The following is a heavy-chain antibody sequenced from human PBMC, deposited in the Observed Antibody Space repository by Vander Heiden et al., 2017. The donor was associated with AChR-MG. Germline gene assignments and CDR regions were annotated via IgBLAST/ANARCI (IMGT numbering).Heavy chain of an antibody. CDR3: ARVLWFRTDYYYGMDV. Sequence: QVQLVQSGAEVKTPGSSVKVSCQASGGTFSSYAISWVRQAPGQGLEWMGGIIPIFGTANYAQKFQGRVTITADESTSTAYMELSSLRSEDTAVYYCARVLWFRTDYYYGMDVWGQGTTVTVSS. J-gene: IGHJ6*02. CDR1: GGTFSSYA. CDR2: IIPIFGTA. V-gene: IGHV1-69*01. D-gene: IGHD3-10*01.